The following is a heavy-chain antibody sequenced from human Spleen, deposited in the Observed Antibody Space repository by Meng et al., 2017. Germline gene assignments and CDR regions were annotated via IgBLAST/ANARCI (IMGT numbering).Heavy chain of an antibody. CDR3: ARHITATLSRGALEI. CDR2: INPNSGGT. CDR1: GYTFSDYY. D-gene: IGHD5-24*01. Sequence: ASVKVSCKASGYTFSDYYMHWVRQAPGQGLEWMGWINPNSGGTNHAQKFQGRVTMTRDTSISTAYMELSSLKASDTAMYYCARHITATLSRGALEIWGQGTMVTVSS. J-gene: IGHJ3*02. V-gene: IGHV1-2*02.